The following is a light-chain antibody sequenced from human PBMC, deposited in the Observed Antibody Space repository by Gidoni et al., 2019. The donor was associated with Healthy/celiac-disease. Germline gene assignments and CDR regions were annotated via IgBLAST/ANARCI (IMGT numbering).Light chain of an antibody. Sequence: DIQMTQSPSSLSASVGDRVTITCRASQSISSYLNWYQQKPGKAPKLLIYAASSLQSGVPSRFSGSGSGTDFTLTISSLQPEDFATYYCQQSYSTPQRLKYTFGQGTKLEIK. V-gene: IGKV1-39*01. CDR2: AAS. J-gene: IGKJ2*01. CDR3: QQSYSTPQRLKYT. CDR1: QSISSY.